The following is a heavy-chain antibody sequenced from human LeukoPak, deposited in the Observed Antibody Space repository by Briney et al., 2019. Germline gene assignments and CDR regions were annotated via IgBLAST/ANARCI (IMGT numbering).Heavy chain of an antibody. CDR2: INPGGGSI. CDR3: ARQAYSSSSRSLAPFVDV. CDR1: GYTFTSYY. Sequence: ASVKVSCKASGYTFTSYYMHWVRQAPGQGLEWMGIINPGGGSISYAQKFQGRVTMTRDTSTSTVYMELSRLRSEDTAVYYCARQAYSSSSRSLAPFVDVWGKGPRSPSPQ. J-gene: IGHJ6*04. V-gene: IGHV1-46*03. D-gene: IGHD6-6*01.